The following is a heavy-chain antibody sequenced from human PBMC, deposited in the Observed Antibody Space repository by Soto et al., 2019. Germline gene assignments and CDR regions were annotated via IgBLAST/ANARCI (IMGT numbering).Heavy chain of an antibody. CDR1: GYTFTSYG. Sequence: ASVKVSCKASGYTFTSYGISWVRQAPGQGLEWMGWISAYNGNTNYAQKLQGRVTMTTDTSTSTAYMELRSLRSDDTAVYYCAGGDYYDSSGYTGYYYYGMDVWGQGTTVTVSS. CDR3: AGGDYYDSSGYTGYYYYGMDV. J-gene: IGHJ6*02. CDR2: ISAYNGNT. D-gene: IGHD3-22*01. V-gene: IGHV1-18*01.